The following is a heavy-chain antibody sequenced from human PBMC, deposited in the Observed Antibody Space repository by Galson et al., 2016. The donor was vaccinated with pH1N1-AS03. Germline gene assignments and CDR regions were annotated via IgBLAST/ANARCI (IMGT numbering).Heavy chain of an antibody. V-gene: IGHV3-49*04. CDR3: ARARTSPGSLAGVGFDI. Sequence: SLRLSCAASGFIFSNFWMTWVRQAPGKGLEWVGFIRSKTYGGTTEYAASVKGRFTISRGDSKSIAYLQMNSLKTEDTAVYYCARARTSPGSLAGVGFDIWGQGTMVTVSS. CDR1: GFIFSNFW. J-gene: IGHJ3*02. CDR2: IRSKTYGGTT.